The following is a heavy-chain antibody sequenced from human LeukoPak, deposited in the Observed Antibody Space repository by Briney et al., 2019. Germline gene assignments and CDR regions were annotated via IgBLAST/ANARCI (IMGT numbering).Heavy chain of an antibody. J-gene: IGHJ4*02. D-gene: IGHD5-18*01. V-gene: IGHV1-2*02. CDR1: GYPFTGYY. Sequence: GASVKVSCKASGYPFTGYYMHWVRQAPGQGLEWMGWINPNSGGTNYAQKFQGRVTMTRDTSISTAYMELSRLRSDDTAVYYCARETTWIQEFDYWGQGTLVTVSS. CDR3: ARETTWIQEFDY. CDR2: INPNSGGT.